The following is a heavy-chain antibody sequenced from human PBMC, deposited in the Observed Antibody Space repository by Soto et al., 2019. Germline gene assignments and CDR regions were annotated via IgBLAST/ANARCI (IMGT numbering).Heavy chain of an antibody. CDR1: GGSISPHY. CDR3: ARGVYTSGWNYDY. V-gene: IGHV4-4*07. CDR2: VHTSGSS. Sequence: QVQLRESGPGLVKPSETLSLTCNVSGGSISPHYVNWIRQPAGKGLEWIGRVHTSGSSDYSPSLMSRVALSVDTSKKQFALKLNSVTAADTAVYYCARGVYTSGWNYDYWGQGILATVSS. D-gene: IGHD6-19*01. J-gene: IGHJ4*02.